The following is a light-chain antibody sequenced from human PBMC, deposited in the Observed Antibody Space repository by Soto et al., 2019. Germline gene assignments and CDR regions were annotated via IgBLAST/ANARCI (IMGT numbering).Light chain of an antibody. CDR1: QSVSSTY. Sequence: EIVLTQSPGTLSVSPGERATLSCRASQSVSSTYLAWYQHRPGQPPSLLLYDTSTRATGIPDRFSGSGSGTDFTLNTSRLEPEDFAVYYCQQYGGSPTFGPGTKVDIK. J-gene: IGKJ3*01. CDR3: QQYGGSPT. CDR2: DTS. V-gene: IGKV3-20*01.